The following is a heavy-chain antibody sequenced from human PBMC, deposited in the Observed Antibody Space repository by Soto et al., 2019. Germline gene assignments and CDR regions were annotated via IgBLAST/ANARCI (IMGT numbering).Heavy chain of an antibody. CDR1: GYTFSNYG. CDR2: ISGYNGNT. CDR3: AREGQLGY. V-gene: IGHV1-18*01. J-gene: IGHJ4*02. Sequence: QVQLLQSGAEVKKPGASVKVSCKASGYTFSNYGFSWVRQAPGQGLEWMGWISGYNGNTNYAERLQGRVTMTTDTSTRTAYMELNSLRYDDTAVYYCAREGQLGYWGQGTPVTVSS. D-gene: IGHD6-6*01.